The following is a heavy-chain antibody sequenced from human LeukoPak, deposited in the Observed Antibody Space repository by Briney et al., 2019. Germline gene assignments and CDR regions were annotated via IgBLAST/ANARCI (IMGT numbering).Heavy chain of an antibody. D-gene: IGHD6-13*01. J-gene: IGHJ6*03. CDR2: MYHSGNT. Sequence: SSETLSLTCTVSGYSINSGSYWGWIRQPPGKGLEWIGSMYHSGNTNYNPSLKSRVTISVDTSKNQFSLKLSSVTAADTAVYYCARRAYSSSWYGTENYYYYYMDVWGKGTTVTVSS. CDR1: GYSINSGSY. CDR3: ARRAYSSSWYGTENYYYYYMDV. V-gene: IGHV4-38-2*02.